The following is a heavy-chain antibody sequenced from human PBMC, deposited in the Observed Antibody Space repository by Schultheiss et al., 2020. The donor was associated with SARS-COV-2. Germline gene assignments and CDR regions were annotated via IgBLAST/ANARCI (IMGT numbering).Heavy chain of an antibody. CDR3: ANIAAAEIHYYGMDV. D-gene: IGHD6-13*01. J-gene: IGHJ6*02. CDR1: GFTFSSYA. Sequence: GGSLRLSCAASGFTFSSYAMSWVRQAPGKGLEWVSAISGSGGSTYYADSVEGRFSISRDNSKNTLYLQMNSLRAEDTAVYYCANIAAAEIHYYGMDVWGQGTTVTVSS. V-gene: IGHV3-23*01. CDR2: ISGSGGST.